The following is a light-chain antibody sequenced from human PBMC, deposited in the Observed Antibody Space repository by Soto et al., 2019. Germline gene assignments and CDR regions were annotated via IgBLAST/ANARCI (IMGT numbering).Light chain of an antibody. CDR1: SGHSSYA. CDR3: QIWGTGIQGV. Sequence: QLVLTQSPSASASLGASVKLTCTLSSGHSSYAIAWHQQQPEKGPRYLMKLNSDGSHSKGDGIPDRFSGSSSGAERYLTISSLQSEEEADYYCQIWGTGIQGVFGGGTKLTVL. V-gene: IGLV4-69*01. CDR2: LNSDGSH. J-gene: IGLJ3*02.